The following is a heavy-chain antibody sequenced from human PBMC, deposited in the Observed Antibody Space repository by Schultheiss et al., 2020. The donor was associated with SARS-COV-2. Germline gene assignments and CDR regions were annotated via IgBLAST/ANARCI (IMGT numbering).Heavy chain of an antibody. CDR3: AKSKGSSGLFDY. D-gene: IGHD6-13*01. CDR2: ISGSGGST. V-gene: IGHV3-23*01. Sequence: GGSLRLSCAASGFTFSSYAMSWVRQAPGKGLEWVSAISGSGGSTYYADSVKGRFTISRDNAKNSLYLQMNSLRAEDTAVYYCAKSKGSSGLFDYWGQGTLVTVSS. J-gene: IGHJ4*02. CDR1: GFTFSSYA.